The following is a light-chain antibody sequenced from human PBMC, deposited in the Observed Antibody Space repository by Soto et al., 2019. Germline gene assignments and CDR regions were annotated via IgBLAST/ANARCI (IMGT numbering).Light chain of an antibody. CDR2: GAS. CDR3: QQYGSSPWT. J-gene: IGKJ1*01. V-gene: IGKV3-20*01. CDR1: QSVSSSY. Sequence: PGERATLSCRASQSVSSSYLAWYQQKPGQAPRLLIYGASSRATGIPDRFSGSGSGTDFTLTISRLEPEDFAVYYCQQYGSSPWTFGQGTKVDIK.